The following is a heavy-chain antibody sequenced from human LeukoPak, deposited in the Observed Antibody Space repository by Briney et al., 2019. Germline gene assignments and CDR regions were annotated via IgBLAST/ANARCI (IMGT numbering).Heavy chain of an antibody. CDR3: ASGKSGSYLFRHY. CDR2: IIPILGRA. J-gene: IGHJ4*02. D-gene: IGHD1-26*01. V-gene: IGHV1-69*02. CDR1: GGTFISYT. Sequence: VKVSSTASGGTFISYTIRWGRHAPGQGLEWVGRIIPILGRANYSQKFQGGGTITADKTTSTAYMELSSLRSEDTAVYYCASGKSGSYLFRHYWGQGTLVSVPS.